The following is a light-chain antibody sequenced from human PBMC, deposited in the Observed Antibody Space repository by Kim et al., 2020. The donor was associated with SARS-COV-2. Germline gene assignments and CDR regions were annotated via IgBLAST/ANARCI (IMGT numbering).Light chain of an antibody. Sequence: VSPGQTASITCSGDKLGDKYACWYQQKPGQSPVLVIYQHNKRPSGIPERFSGSNSGNTATLTISGTQAMDEADYYCQSWDSSTVVFGGGTQLTVL. V-gene: IGLV3-1*01. CDR3: QSWDSSTVV. CDR1: KLGDKY. J-gene: IGLJ2*01. CDR2: QHN.